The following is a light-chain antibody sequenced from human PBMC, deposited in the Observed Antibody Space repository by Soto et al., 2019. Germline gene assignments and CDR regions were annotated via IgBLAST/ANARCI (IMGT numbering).Light chain of an antibody. CDR3: QKHDGVPL. CDR1: QDISNN. Sequence: DIQLTQSPSSLSASVGDRVTITCQASQDISNNLNWYQQKPGKAPNLLIYDASDLETGVPSRFIGGGSGTFISFTINSLQPEDIATYYCQKHDGVPLFGPGTKVEI. CDR2: DAS. J-gene: IGKJ3*01. V-gene: IGKV1-33*01.